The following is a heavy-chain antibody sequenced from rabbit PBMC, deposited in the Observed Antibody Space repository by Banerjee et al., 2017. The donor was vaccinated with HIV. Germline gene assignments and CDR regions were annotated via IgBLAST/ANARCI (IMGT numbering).Heavy chain of an antibody. V-gene: IGHV1S45*01. CDR2: INSSSRNV. Sequence: QQQLVESGGGLVQPEGSLTLTCKASGSDISSNAMCWVRQAPGKGLEWIGCINSSSRNVVYASWATGRFTISKTSSTTMTLQMTSLAAADTATYFCARLGGDDGEFALWGPGTLVTVS. D-gene: IGHD2-1*01. CDR1: GSDISSNA. J-gene: IGHJ6*01. CDR3: ARLGGDDGEFAL.